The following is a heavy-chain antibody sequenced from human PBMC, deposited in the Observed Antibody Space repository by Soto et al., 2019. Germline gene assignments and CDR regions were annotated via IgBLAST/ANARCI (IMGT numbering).Heavy chain of an antibody. Sequence: ETLSLTCTVSVGSISSYYWSWIRQPPGKGLEWIGYIYYIGITNYNPSLKSRVTISVDTSKNQFSLKLSSVTAADTAVYYCARAYGDRYYYYYGMDVWGQGTTVTVSS. CDR3: ARAYGDRYYYYYGMDV. D-gene: IGHD4-17*01. CDR2: IYYIGIT. CDR1: VGSISSYY. V-gene: IGHV4-59*01. J-gene: IGHJ6*02.